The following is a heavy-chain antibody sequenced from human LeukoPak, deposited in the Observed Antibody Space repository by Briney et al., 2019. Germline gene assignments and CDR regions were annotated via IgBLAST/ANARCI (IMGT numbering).Heavy chain of an antibody. V-gene: IGHV3-48*03. CDR3: ARGFPSYYDILTGYFYRNGMDV. CDR2: ISSSGSTI. CDR1: GFTFSSYE. Sequence: GGSLRLSCAASGFTFSSYETNWVRQAPGKGLEGVSYISSSGSTIYYADSVKGRFTISRDNAKNSLYLQMNSLRAEDTAVYYCARGFPSYYDILTGYFYRNGMDVWGKGTTVTVSS. D-gene: IGHD3-9*01. J-gene: IGHJ6*04.